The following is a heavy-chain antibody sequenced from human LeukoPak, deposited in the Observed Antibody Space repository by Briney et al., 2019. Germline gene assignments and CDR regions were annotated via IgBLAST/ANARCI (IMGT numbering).Heavy chain of an antibody. V-gene: IGHV3-30*18. CDR3: AKGVDSSGWGVGY. J-gene: IGHJ4*02. D-gene: IGHD6-19*01. Sequence: GGYLRLSCAASGFTFSSYGMHWVRQAPGKGLEWVAVISYDGSNKYYADSVKGRFTISRDNSKNTLYLQMNSLRAEDTAVYYCAKGVDSSGWGVGYWGQGTLVTVS. CDR1: GFTFSSYG. CDR2: ISYDGSNK.